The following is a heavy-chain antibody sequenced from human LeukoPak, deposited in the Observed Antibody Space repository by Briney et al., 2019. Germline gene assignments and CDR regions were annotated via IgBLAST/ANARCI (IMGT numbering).Heavy chain of an antibody. CDR2: INPNSGGT. J-gene: IGHJ4*02. V-gene: IGHV1-2*02. Sequence: GASVKVSCKASGYTFTGYYMHWVRQAPRQGLEWMGWINPNSGGTNYAQKFQGRVTMTRDTSISTAYMELSRLRSDDTAVYYCARVSGITMIVVVMDFDYWGQGTLVTVSS. CDR3: ARVSGITMIVVVMDFDY. CDR1: GYTFTGYY. D-gene: IGHD3-22*01.